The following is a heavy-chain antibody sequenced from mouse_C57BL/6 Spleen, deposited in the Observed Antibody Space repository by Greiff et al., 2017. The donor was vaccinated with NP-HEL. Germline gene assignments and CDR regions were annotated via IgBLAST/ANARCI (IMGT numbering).Heavy chain of an antibody. CDR2: IDPNSGGT. CDR3: ARTSYYSNYVYFDY. Sequence: QVHVKQPGAELVKPGASVKLSCKASGYTFTSYWMHWVKQRPGRGLEWIGRIDPNSGGTKYNEKFKSKATLTVDKPSSTAYMQLSSLTSEDSAVYYCARTSYYSNYVYFDYWGQGTTLTVSS. D-gene: IGHD2-5*01. J-gene: IGHJ2*01. V-gene: IGHV1-72*01. CDR1: GYTFTSYW.